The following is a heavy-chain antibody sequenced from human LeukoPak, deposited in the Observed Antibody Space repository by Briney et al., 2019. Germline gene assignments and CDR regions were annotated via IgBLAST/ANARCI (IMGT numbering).Heavy chain of an antibody. CDR3: ARQGGKGDYGDYSLLGY. CDR2: IYYSGST. CDR1: GGSISSYY. Sequence: SETLSLTCTVSGGSISSYYWSWIRQPPGKGLEWIGYIYYSGSTNYNPSLKSRVTISVDTSKNQFSLKLSSVTAADTAVYYCARQGGKGDYGDYSLLGYWGQGTLVTVSS. V-gene: IGHV4-59*01. D-gene: IGHD4-17*01. J-gene: IGHJ4*02.